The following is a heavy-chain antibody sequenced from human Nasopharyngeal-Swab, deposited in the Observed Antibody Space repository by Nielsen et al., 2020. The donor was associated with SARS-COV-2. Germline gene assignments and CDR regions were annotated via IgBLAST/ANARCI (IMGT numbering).Heavy chain of an antibody. D-gene: IGHD4-17*01. CDR1: GFTFSSYS. CDR3: ARVNSYGDYGGGDY. V-gene: IGHV3-21*01. CDR2: ISSSSGSI. J-gene: IGHJ4*02. Sequence: GGSLRLSCAASGFTFSSYSMNWVRQAPGKGLEWVSSISSSSGSIYYADPVKGRSTVSRDNAKNSLYLQMNSLRAEDTGVYYCARVNSYGDYGGGDYWGQGTLVTVSS.